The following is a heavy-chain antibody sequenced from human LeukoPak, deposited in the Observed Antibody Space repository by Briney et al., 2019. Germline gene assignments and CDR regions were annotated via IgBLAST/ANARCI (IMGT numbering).Heavy chain of an antibody. CDR3: ARAPSGWYRTNYFDY. D-gene: IGHD6-19*01. V-gene: IGHV4-59*01. CDR2: IYYSGST. J-gene: IGHJ4*02. CDR1: GGSISSYY. Sequence: SETLSLTCTVSGGSISSYYWSWIRQPPGKGLEWIGYIYYSGSTNYNPSLKGRVTISVDTSKNQFSLKLSSVTAADTAVYYCARAPSGWYRTNYFDYWGQGTLVTVSS.